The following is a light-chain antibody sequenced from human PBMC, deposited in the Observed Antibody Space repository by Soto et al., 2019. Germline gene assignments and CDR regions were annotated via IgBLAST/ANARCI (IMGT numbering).Light chain of an antibody. J-gene: IGLJ1*01. V-gene: IGLV1-47*02. Sequence: QSVLTQPPSASGTPGQRVTISCSGSSSNIGSNYVYWYQQLPGTAPKLLIYSNNQRPSWVPDRFSGSKSGTSASLAISGLRSEDEADYYCAAWDDSLSGFYVFGTGTKVTVL. CDR1: SSNIGSNY. CDR2: SNN. CDR3: AAWDDSLSGFYV.